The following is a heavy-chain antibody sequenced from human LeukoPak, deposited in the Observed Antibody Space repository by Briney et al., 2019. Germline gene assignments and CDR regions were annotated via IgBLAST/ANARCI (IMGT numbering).Heavy chain of an antibody. J-gene: IGHJ4*02. D-gene: IGHD2-21*02. CDR1: GGSVNSGSYY. CDR3: ATSQCGSDCYLAGDY. V-gene: IGHV4-61*01. CDR2: IYYTGIT. Sequence: SETLSLTCAVSGGSVNSGSYYWSWIRQHPGKGLEWIGYIYYTGITNYNPSLKSRVTISVDTSKNQFSLNLNSVTAADTAVYYCATSQCGSDCYLAGDYWGQGTLVTVTS.